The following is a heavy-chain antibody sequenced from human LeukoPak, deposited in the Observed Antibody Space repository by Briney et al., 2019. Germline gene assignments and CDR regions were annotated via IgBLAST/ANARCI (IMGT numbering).Heavy chain of an antibody. J-gene: IGHJ5*02. D-gene: IGHD1-26*01. CDR1: GFTFRNFS. CDR2: LSHGGTRT. CDR3: AKDIELFMS. Sequence: GGSLRLSCAASGFTFRNFSMSWVRQAPGKGLEWVSDLSHGGTRTFYAASVKGRFTISRDDANSTLFLQMDNLRVKDTATYYCAKDIELFMSWGQGTLVIVSS. V-gene: IGHV3-23*01.